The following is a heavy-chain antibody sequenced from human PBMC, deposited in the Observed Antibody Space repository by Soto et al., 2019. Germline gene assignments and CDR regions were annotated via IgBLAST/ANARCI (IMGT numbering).Heavy chain of an antibody. CDR1: GGSFRRGSYS. V-gene: IGHV4-61*01. CDR3: ARDFAYFDS. J-gene: IGHJ4*02. D-gene: IGHD3-3*01. CDR2: VYHTGRT. Sequence: SETLSLTCTVSGGSFRRGSYSWIWVRQPPGKGLEWIGYVYHTGRTSYNPSLKSRVSISMDTSKNQFSLNLDSVTAADTAVYFCARDFAYFDSWGQGTLVTVSS.